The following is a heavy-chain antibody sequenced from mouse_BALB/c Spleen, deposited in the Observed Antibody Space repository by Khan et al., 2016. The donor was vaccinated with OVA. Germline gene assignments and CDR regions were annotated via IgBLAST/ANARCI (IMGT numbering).Heavy chain of an antibody. D-gene: IGHD1-1*01. V-gene: IGHV9-3*02. J-gene: IGHJ3*01. CDR3: RKRNYGSSNYWFAY. CDR2: INTNTGNP. CDR1: GYTFTNYG. Sequence: QIQLVQSGPELKKPGETVKISCKASGYTFTNYGINWVKQAPGKGLKWMGWINTNTGNPTYAEEFKGRVAFSLETSASTAYMQLNNLKSEDTATYFCRKRNYGSSNYWFAYWGQGTLVTVSA.